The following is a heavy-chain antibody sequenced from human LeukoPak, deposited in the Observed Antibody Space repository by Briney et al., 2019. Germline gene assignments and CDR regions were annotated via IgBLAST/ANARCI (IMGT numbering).Heavy chain of an antibody. CDR2: INHSGST. D-gene: IGHD3-9*01. CDR1: GGSFSGYY. V-gene: IGHV4-34*01. CDR3: ARERALRYFDWLPEGWFDP. J-gene: IGHJ5*02. Sequence: SETLSLTCAVYGGSFSGYYWSWIRQPPGKGLEWIGEINHSGSTNYNPSLKSRVTISVDTSKNQFSLKLSSVTAADTAVYYCARERALRYFDWLPEGWFDPWGQGTLVTVSS.